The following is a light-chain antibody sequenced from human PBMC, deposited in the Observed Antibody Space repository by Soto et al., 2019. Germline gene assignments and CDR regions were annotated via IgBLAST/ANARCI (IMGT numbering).Light chain of an antibody. Sequence: QSVLTQPASVSGSPGQSITISCTGTSSDVGGYNYVSWYQQHPGKVPKLMIYEVSNRPAGVSNRFSGSKSGNTASRTISGLQAEDEADYYCNSYTSSSTLVFGGGTKLTVL. CDR1: SSDVGGYNY. CDR2: EVS. J-gene: IGLJ3*02. V-gene: IGLV2-14*01. CDR3: NSYTSSSTLV.